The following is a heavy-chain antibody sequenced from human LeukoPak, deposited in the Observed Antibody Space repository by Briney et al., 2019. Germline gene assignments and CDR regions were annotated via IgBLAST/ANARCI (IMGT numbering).Heavy chain of an antibody. CDR2: IYYSGST. CDR1: GGSISSSSYY. CDR3: ARGKRIAARQYYFGY. Sequence: SETLSLTCTVSGGSISSSSYYWGWIRQPPGKGLEWIGSIYYSGSTYYNPSLKSRVTISVDTSKNQFSLKLSSVTAADTAVYYCARGKRIAARQYYFGYWGQGTLVTVSS. D-gene: IGHD6-6*01. J-gene: IGHJ4*02. V-gene: IGHV4-39*07.